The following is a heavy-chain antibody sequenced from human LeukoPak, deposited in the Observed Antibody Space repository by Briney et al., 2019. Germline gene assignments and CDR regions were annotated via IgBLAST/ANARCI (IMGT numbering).Heavy chain of an antibody. D-gene: IGHD1-1*01. CDR2: IYYSGST. J-gene: IGHJ6*03. CDR1: GGSISSGGYY. CDR3: AREWNEKAYYYYYMDV. Sequence: PSETLSLTCTVSGGSISSGGYYWSWIRQHPGKGLEWIGYIYYSGSTYYNPPLKSRVTISVDTSKNQFSLKLSSVTAADTAVYYCAREWNEKAYYYYYMDVWGKGTTVTVSS. V-gene: IGHV4-31*03.